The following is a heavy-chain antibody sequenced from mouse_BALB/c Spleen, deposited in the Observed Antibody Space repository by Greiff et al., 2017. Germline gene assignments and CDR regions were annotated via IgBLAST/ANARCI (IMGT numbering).Heavy chain of an antibody. Sequence: EVQLQQSGPELVKPGASVKMSCKASGYTFTSYVMHWVKQKPGQGLGWIGYINPYNDGTKYNEKFKGKATLTSDKSSSTAYMELSSLTSEDSAVYYCARPGGYDGYFDYWGQGTTLTVSS. CDR2: INPYNDGT. CDR1: GYTFTSYV. V-gene: IGHV1-14*01. D-gene: IGHD2-2*01. J-gene: IGHJ2*01. CDR3: ARPGGYDGYFDY.